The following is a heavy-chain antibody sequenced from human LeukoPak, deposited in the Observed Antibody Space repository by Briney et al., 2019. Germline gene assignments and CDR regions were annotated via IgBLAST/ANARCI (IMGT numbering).Heavy chain of an antibody. J-gene: IGHJ5*02. CDR3: ARGEYSSSWYPPPWFDP. D-gene: IGHD6-13*01. Sequence: PGGSLRLSCAASGFTFSSYSMNWVRQAPGKGLEWVSSISSSSSYIYYADSVKGRFTISRDNAKNSLYLQMNSLRAEDTAVYYCARGEYSSSWYPPPWFDPWGQGTLVTVSS. CDR1: GFTFSSYS. V-gene: IGHV3-21*01. CDR2: ISSSSSYI.